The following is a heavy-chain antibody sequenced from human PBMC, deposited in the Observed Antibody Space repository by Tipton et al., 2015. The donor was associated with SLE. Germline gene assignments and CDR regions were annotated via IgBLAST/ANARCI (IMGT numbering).Heavy chain of an antibody. CDR3: ARRGEYHVFYYYGMDV. CDR1: GFTFSNYW. J-gene: IGHJ6*02. V-gene: IGHV3-7*01. Sequence: SLRLSCAASGFTFSNYWMSWVRPVPGKGLEWVANINQDGGLKYYGGSVEGRFTISRDNAKNSVYLQVVSLRAEDTAVYYCARRGEYHVFYYYGMDVWGQGTTVAVSS. CDR2: INQDGGLK. D-gene: IGHD2/OR15-2a*01.